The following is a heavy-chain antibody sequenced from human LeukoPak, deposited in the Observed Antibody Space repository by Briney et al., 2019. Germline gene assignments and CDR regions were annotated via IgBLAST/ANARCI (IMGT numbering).Heavy chain of an antibody. J-gene: IGHJ5*02. V-gene: IGHV3-74*01. D-gene: IGHD6-13*01. Sequence: GGSLRLSCAASGFTFSSYWMHWVRQAPGKGLVWVSHINGDVTITNYADSVKGRFTISRDNAKNTLYLQMNSLRAEDTGVYYCARSAPLAASSPGTWGQGTLVTVSS. CDR3: ARSAPLAASSPGT. CDR1: GFTFSSYW. CDR2: INGDVTIT.